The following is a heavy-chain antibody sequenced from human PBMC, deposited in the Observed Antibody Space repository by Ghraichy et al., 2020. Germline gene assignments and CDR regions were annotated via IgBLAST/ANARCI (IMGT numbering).Heavy chain of an antibody. CDR3: AKSLAARPNYYFDY. CDR1: GFTFSSYA. Sequence: GGSLRLSCAASGFTFSSYAMSWVRQAPGKGLEWVSVTSGSGASTYYADSVKGRFTISRDNSKNTLFLQMNSLRAEDTAVYYCAKSLAARPNYYFDYWGQGTLVTVSS. D-gene: IGHD6-6*01. J-gene: IGHJ4*02. CDR2: TSGSGAST. V-gene: IGHV3-23*01.